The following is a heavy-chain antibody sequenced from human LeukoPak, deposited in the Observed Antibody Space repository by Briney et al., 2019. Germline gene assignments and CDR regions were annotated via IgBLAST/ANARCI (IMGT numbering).Heavy chain of an antibody. Sequence: GGTLRLSCAASGLTFRSYGMGWVRQAPGKGLEWVSSITSSGTTNYAEFVKDRFVISRDNSKDTLFLQMNSLRVEDTAVYYCANTGSYSIYWGQGTLVTVSS. V-gene: IGHV3-23*01. CDR1: GLTFRSYG. CDR2: ITSSGTT. CDR3: ANTGSYSIY. D-gene: IGHD1-1*01. J-gene: IGHJ4*02.